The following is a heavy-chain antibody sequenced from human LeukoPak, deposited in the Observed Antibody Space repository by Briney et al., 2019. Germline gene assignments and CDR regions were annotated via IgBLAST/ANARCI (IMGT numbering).Heavy chain of an antibody. CDR2: ISGSGGST. D-gene: IGHD2-21*02. V-gene: IGHV3-23*01. CDR1: GFTFSSYA. J-gene: IGHJ4*02. Sequence: GGSLRLSCAASGFTFSSYAMSWVRQAPGKGLEWVSAISGSGGSTYYADSVKGRSTISRDNSKNTLYLQMNSLRAEDTAVYYCAKGMAYCGGDCSPAGFDYWGQGTLVTVSS. CDR3: AKGMAYCGGDCSPAGFDY.